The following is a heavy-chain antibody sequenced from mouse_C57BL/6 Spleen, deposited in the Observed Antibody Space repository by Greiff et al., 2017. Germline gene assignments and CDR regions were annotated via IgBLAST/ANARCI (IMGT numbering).Heavy chain of an antibody. CDR3: ARGTTVVATGAMDY. CDR1: GFTFSDYG. Sequence: EVQVVESGGGLVKPGGSLKLSCAASGFTFSDYGMHWVRQAPEKGLEWVAYISSGSSTIYYADKVKGRFTISKDNAKNTLFLQMTSLRSEDTAIYYCARGTTVVATGAMDYWGQGASVTVSS. J-gene: IGHJ4*01. CDR2: ISSGSSTI. D-gene: IGHD1-1*01. V-gene: IGHV5-17*01.